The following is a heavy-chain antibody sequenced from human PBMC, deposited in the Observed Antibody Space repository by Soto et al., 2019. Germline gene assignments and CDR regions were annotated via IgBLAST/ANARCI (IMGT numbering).Heavy chain of an antibody. CDR1: GGSISSGDYY. J-gene: IGHJ4*02. CDR3: AGGTDGKKVAY. CDR2: IYYSGST. Sequence: SETLSLTCTVSGGSISSGDYYWSWIRQPPGKGLEWIGYIYYSGSTYYNPSLKSRVTISVDTSKNQFSLKLSSVTAADTAVYYCAGGTDGKKVAYWGQGALVTVSS. V-gene: IGHV4-30-4*01. D-gene: IGHD5-12*01.